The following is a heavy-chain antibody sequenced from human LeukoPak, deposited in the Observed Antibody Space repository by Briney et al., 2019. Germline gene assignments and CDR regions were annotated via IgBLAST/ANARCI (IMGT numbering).Heavy chain of an antibody. CDR2: ISGSGGST. CDR3: AKGLYGGNFDY. Sequence: GGSLRLSCAASGFTFSNYAMSWVRQAPGKGLEWVSAISGSGGSTYYADSVKGRFTISRDISKNTLYLQMNSLRAEGTAVYYCAKGLYGGNFDYWGQGTLVTVSS. D-gene: IGHD1-26*01. V-gene: IGHV3-23*01. J-gene: IGHJ4*02. CDR1: GFTFSNYA.